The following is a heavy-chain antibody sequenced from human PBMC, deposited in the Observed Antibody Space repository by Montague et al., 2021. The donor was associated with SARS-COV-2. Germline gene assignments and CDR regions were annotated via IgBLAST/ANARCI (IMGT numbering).Heavy chain of an antibody. CDR1: GVSVTDYY. V-gene: IGHV4-59*08. Sequence: SETLSLTCVVSGVSVTDYYWSWIRQPPGKGLEWVGDVLYNKGTNFNPSLKSRVAISVDTSKNQFSLRLTSVTAADTAFYHCVRHPHYDGLNGPPDFWDQGALVTVSS. CDR2: VLYNKGT. CDR3: VRHPHYDGLNGPPDF. D-gene: IGHD3-9*01. J-gene: IGHJ4*02.